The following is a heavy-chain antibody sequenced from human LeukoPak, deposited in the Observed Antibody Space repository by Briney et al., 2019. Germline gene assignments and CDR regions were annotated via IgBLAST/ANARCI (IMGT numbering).Heavy chain of an antibody. CDR2: IGSSGGGI. J-gene: IGHJ6*02. CDR3: ASLYYSSSWYGMDV. CDR1: GFTFSTYT. Sequence: GGSLRLSCAASGFTFSTYTMYWVRHPPGKRLEWVSIIGSSGGGIHYADSVKGRFTISRDNSKNALYLQMNSLRAEDTAVYYCASLYYSSSWYGMDVWGQGTTVTVSS. V-gene: IGHV3-23*01. D-gene: IGHD6-13*01.